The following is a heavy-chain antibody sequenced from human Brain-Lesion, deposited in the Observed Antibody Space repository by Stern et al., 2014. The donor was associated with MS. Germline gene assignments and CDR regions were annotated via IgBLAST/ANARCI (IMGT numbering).Heavy chain of an antibody. J-gene: IGHJ5*02. Sequence: VQLVQSGGGLVKPGGSLRLSCAASGFNLSSYAMNWVRQAPGKGLEWVSSISSSSTYIYYADSVKGRFTISRDNAKNSLYLQMNSLRAEDTAVYYCASSIVVVPAAENKGFDPWGQGTLVTVSS. CDR1: GFNLSSYA. D-gene: IGHD2-2*01. CDR2: ISSSSTYI. V-gene: IGHV3-21*01. CDR3: ASSIVVVPAAENKGFDP.